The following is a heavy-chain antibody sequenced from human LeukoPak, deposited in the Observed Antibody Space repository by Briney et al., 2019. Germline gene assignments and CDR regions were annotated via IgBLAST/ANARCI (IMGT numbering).Heavy chain of an antibody. CDR1: GYTFTGYY. Sequence: ASVKVSCKASGYTFTGYYMHWVRQAHGQGLEWMGWINPNSGGTNYAQKFQGRVTMTRDTSISTAYMELSRLRSDDTAVYYSARLGVDGILNDYWGQGTLVTVSS. V-gene: IGHV1-2*02. CDR3: ARLGVDGILNDY. CDR2: INPNSGGT. D-gene: IGHD2-15*01. J-gene: IGHJ4*02.